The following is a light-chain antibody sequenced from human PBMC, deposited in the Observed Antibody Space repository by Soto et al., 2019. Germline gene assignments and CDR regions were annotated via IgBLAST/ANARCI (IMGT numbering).Light chain of an antibody. Sequence: DIHMTQSPSTLSASVGDRVTITCRASQSISTWLAWYRQKPGQAPKLLIYDASSLQSGVPSRFSGSGFGTEFTLTIRSLQPDDFATYYCQQYNSYSGTFGQGTKV. J-gene: IGKJ1*01. V-gene: IGKV1-5*01. CDR2: DAS. CDR3: QQYNSYSGT. CDR1: QSISTW.